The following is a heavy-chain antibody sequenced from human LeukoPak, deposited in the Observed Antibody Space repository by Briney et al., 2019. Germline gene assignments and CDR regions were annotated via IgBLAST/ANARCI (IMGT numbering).Heavy chain of an antibody. CDR1: GGSISSSSYY. V-gene: IGHV4-39*07. CDR2: IYYSGST. D-gene: IGHD3-3*01. J-gene: IGHJ5*02. Sequence: SETLSLTCTVSGGSISSSSYYWGWIRQPPGKGLEWIGSIYYSGSTYYNPSLKSRVTISVDTSKNQFSLKLSSVTAADTAVYYCARDFRGYDFWSGYYSGWFDPWGQGTLVTVSS. CDR3: ARDFRGYDFWSGYYSGWFDP.